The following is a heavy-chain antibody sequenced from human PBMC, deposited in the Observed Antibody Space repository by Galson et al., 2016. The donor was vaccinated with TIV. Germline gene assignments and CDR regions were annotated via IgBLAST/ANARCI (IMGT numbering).Heavy chain of an antibody. D-gene: IGHD1/OR15-1a*01. V-gene: IGHV1-18*01. CDR1: GYTFTNYG. CDR3: ARDVRGTWTNMDQ. CDR2: IGTYNGDR. Sequence: SVKVSCKASGYTFTNYGISWVRQAPGQGLEWMGWIGTYNGDRRYAQKFHDRVTMTTDTSTSTAYLEVRSLRSDDTAVYYCARDVRGTWTNMDQWGQGTLVTVSS. J-gene: IGHJ4*02.